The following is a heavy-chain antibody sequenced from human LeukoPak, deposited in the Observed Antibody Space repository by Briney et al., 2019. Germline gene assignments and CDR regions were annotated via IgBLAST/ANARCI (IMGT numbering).Heavy chain of an antibody. CDR1: GYSFTSYW. Sequence: GESLKISCKGSGYSFTSYWISWVRQMPGKGLEWMGRIDPSDSYTNYSPSFQGHVTISADKSISTAYLQWSSLKASDTAMYYCALYYEGISYFDYWGQGTLVTVSS. V-gene: IGHV5-10-1*01. CDR3: ALYYEGISYFDY. CDR2: IDPSDSYT. J-gene: IGHJ4*02. D-gene: IGHD3-22*01.